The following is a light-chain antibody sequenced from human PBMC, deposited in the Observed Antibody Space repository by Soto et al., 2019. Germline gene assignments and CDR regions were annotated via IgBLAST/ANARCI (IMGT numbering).Light chain of an antibody. CDR1: QSVRTY. J-gene: IGKJ1*01. Sequence: EIVLTQSPATLSLSPGERATLSCRASQSVRTYLAWYQQKPGQAPRLLIYDASSRPTGIPARFSGSGSGTDFTLTISSLEPEDFAVYYCQQRSNWPVTFGQGT. CDR2: DAS. V-gene: IGKV3-11*01. CDR3: QQRSNWPVT.